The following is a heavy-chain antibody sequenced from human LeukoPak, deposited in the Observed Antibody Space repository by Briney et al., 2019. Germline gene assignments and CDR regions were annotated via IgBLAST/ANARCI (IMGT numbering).Heavy chain of an antibody. CDR2: IYPGDSDT. CDR1: GYSFTTYW. CDR3: ARARYCSGGSCYAEY. J-gene: IGHJ3*01. D-gene: IGHD2-15*01. Sequence: GESLKISCKGSGYSFTTYWIGWVRQMPGKGLEWMGIIYPGDSDTRYSPSFQGQVTISADKSISTAYLQWSSLKASDTAMYYCARARYCSGGSCYAEYWGQGTMVTVSS. V-gene: IGHV5-51*01.